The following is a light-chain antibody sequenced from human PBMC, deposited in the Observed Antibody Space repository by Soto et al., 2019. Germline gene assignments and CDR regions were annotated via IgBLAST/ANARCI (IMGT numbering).Light chain of an antibody. CDR2: GAS. CDR3: QQYDGSRT. Sequence: EIVLTQSPGTLSLSPGERATLSCRASQTVSSSYLAWYQQKPGQAPRLLIYGASSRATGIPDRFSGGGSGTDFTLTISRLEPEDFAVYYCQQYDGSRTFGQGTKVEIK. V-gene: IGKV3-20*01. CDR1: QTVSSSY. J-gene: IGKJ1*01.